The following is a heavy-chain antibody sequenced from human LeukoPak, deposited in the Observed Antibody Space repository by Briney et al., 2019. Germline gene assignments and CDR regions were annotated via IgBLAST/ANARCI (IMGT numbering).Heavy chain of an antibody. CDR3: AREGNFYGSGSYGDAFDI. Sequence: GGSLRLSCAASGFTLSNYWMSWVRQAPGKGLEWVANIKRDGSEKYYVDSVKGRFTISRDNAKNSLYLQMNSPRGEDTAVYYCAREGNFYGSGSYGDAFDIWGQGTMVTVSS. J-gene: IGHJ3*02. CDR2: IKRDGSEK. D-gene: IGHD3-10*01. V-gene: IGHV3-7*01. CDR1: GFTLSNYW.